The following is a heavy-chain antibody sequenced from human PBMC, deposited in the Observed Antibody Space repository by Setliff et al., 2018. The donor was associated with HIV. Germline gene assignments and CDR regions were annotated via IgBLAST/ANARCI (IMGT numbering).Heavy chain of an antibody. D-gene: IGHD2-8*02. J-gene: IGHJ1*01. Sequence: PGGSLRLSGVASGFTFSSNWLSWVRQAQGKGLEWVANIKPDGSEKYYVDSVKGRFTISSDSAKNSLYLQVNILSAEATAVYYCARAPSSTHWSPGYFQHWGQGTPVTVSS. CDR3: ARAPSSTHWSPGYFQH. CDR1: GFTFSSNW. V-gene: IGHV3-7*03. CDR2: IKPDGSEK.